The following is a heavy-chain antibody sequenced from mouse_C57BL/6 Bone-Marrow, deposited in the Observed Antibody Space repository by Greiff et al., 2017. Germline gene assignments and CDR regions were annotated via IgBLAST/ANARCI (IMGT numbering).Heavy chain of an antibody. V-gene: IGHV1-53*01. D-gene: IGHD1-1*01. CDR1: GYTFTSYW. CDR3: APITTVVATNFYFDY. J-gene: IGHJ2*01. Sequence: QVQLQQPGTELVKPGASVKLSCKASGYTFTSYWMHWVKQRPGQGLEWIGNINPSNGGTNYNEKFKSKATLTVDKSSSTAYMQLSSLTSEDSAVYYCAPITTVVATNFYFDYWGQGTTLTVSS. CDR2: INPSNGGT.